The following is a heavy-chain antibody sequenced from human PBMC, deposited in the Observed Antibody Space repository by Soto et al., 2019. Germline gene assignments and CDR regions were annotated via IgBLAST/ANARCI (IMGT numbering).Heavy chain of an antibody. Sequence: PGGSLRLSCAASGFTFSSYAMYWVRQAPGKGLEWVSGVSGSGSGTYYADSVKGRFTISRDNSKNTMYLQMNSLRAEDTAVYYCARGGRDYYYYGMDVWGQGTTVTVSS. V-gene: IGHV3-23*01. CDR3: ARGGRDYYYYGMDV. J-gene: IGHJ6*02. D-gene: IGHD3-16*01. CDR2: VSGSGSGT. CDR1: GFTFSSYA.